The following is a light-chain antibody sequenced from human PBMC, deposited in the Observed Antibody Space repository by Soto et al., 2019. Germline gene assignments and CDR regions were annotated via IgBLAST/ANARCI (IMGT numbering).Light chain of an antibody. Sequence: EIVLTQSPATLSLSPGERATLSCRASQSIKNYLAWYQQKPGQAPGLLIYDASNRATGIPARFSGSGSGTDFTLTISTLEPEDFAVYYCQQRSNWPLTFGGVTKVDIK. J-gene: IGKJ4*01. CDR1: QSIKNY. CDR2: DAS. V-gene: IGKV3-11*01. CDR3: QQRSNWPLT.